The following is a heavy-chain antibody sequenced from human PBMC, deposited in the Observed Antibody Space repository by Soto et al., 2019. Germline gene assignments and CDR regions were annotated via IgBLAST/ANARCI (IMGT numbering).Heavy chain of an antibody. J-gene: IGHJ6*02. Sequence: EVQLVESGGGLVKPGGSLRISCAVSGLTFSNAWMTWVRQAPGKGLDWVGRIKSKTDDGTTDYAAPVKGRFTISRDDSKNTLYLQMNSLKTEDTAVYYCTTLQGGMYQHHYYYYGMDVWGQGTTVTVSS. D-gene: IGHD2-2*01. V-gene: IGHV3-15*01. CDR2: IKSKTDDGTT. CDR1: GLTFSNAW. CDR3: TTLQGGMYQHHYYYYGMDV.